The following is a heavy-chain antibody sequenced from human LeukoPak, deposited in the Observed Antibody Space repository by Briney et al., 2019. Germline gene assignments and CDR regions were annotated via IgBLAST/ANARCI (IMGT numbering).Heavy chain of an antibody. V-gene: IGHV3-49*04. D-gene: IGHD2-15*01. CDR3: TRDLGYCSGCSCYTGY. J-gene: IGHJ4*02. CDR2: IRSKAYGGTT. Sequence: PGGSLRLSCTASGFTFGDYAMSWVRQAPGKGLEWVGFIRSKAYGGTTEYAASVKGRFTISRDDSKSIAYLQMNSLKTEDTAVYYCTRDLGYCSGCSCYTGYWGQGTLVTVSS. CDR1: GFTFGDYA.